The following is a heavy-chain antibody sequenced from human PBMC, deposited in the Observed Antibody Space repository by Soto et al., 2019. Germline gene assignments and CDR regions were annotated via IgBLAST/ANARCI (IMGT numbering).Heavy chain of an antibody. D-gene: IGHD6-19*01. CDR3: AKERYSSGWYGYDFDY. Sequence: GGSLRLSCAASGFTFSSYAMSWVRQAPGKGLEWVSAISGSGGSTYYADTVKGRFTISRDNSKNTLYLQMNSLRAEDTAVYYCAKERYSSGWYGYDFDYWGQGTLVTVSS. CDR1: GFTFSSYA. V-gene: IGHV3-23*01. J-gene: IGHJ4*02. CDR2: ISGSGGST.